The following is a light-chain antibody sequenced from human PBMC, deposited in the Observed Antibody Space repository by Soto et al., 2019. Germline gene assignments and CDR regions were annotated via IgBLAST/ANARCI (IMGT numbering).Light chain of an antibody. J-gene: IGLJ1*01. CDR2: EGS. Sequence: QSALTQPASVSGYPGQSITISCTGTSSHVGSYNLVSRYQQHPGKAPKLMIYEGSKRPSGVSNRFSGSKSGNTASLTISGLQAEDEADYYCCSYAGSSSYVFGTGTKLTVL. V-gene: IGLV2-23*01. CDR1: SSHVGSYNL. CDR3: CSYAGSSSYV.